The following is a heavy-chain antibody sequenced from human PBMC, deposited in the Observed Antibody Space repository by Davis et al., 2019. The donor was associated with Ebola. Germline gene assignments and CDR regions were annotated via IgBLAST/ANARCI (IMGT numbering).Heavy chain of an antibody. CDR2: IKSKTDGGTT. V-gene: IGHV3-15*01. Sequence: GESLKISCAASGFTFSNAWMSWVRQAPGKGLEWVGRIKSKTDGGTTDYAAPVKGRFTISRDDSKNTLYLQMNSLRAEDTAVYYCAKDGYSYGYDGVDYWGQGTLVTVSS. D-gene: IGHD5-18*01. CDR3: AKDGYSYGYDGVDY. CDR1: GFTFSNAW. J-gene: IGHJ4*02.